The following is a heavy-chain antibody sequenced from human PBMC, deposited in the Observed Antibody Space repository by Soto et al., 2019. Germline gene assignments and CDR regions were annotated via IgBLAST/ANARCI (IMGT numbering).Heavy chain of an antibody. CDR1: GYTFTGYY. D-gene: IGHD3-10*01. J-gene: IGHJ6*02. CDR2: INPNSGGT. CDR3: ARDIITMVRGEGGMDV. V-gene: IGHV1-2*02. Sequence: ASVKVSCKASGYTFTGYYMHWVRQAPGQGLEWMGWINPNSGGTNYAQKFQGRVTMTRDTSISTAYMELSRLRSDDTAVYYCARDIITMVRGEGGMDVWGQGTTVTVSS.